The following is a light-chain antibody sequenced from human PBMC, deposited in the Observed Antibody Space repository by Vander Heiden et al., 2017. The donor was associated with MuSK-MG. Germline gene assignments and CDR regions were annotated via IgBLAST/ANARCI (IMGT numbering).Light chain of an antibody. CDR1: QSVRGY. V-gene: IGKV1-39*01. CDR3: QQSDSTPYT. Sequence: DSQMTQSPSSLSASVGDRVSIACRASQSVRGYLNWYQQKPGKAPNLLIYATSNSHSAVPSTFSGSGSGTDFTLTISMLQPEHFATYYCQQSDSTPYTFGQGTKLDIK. J-gene: IGKJ2*01. CDR2: ATS.